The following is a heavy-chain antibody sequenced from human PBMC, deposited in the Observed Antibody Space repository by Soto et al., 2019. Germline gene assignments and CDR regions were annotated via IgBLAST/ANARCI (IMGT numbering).Heavy chain of an antibody. Sequence: ASVKVSCKASGGTFSSYTISWVRQAPGQGLEWMGRIIPILGIANYAQKFQGRVTITADKSTSTAYMELSSLRSEDTAVYYCARSPYYYGSGTPRGYMDVWGQGTTVTVSS. V-gene: IGHV1-69*02. CDR3: ARSPYYYGSGTPRGYMDV. D-gene: IGHD3-10*01. CDR1: GGTFSSYT. CDR2: IIPILGIA. J-gene: IGHJ6*02.